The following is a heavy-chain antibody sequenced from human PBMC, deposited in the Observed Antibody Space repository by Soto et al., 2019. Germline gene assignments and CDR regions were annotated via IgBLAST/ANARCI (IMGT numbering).Heavy chain of an antibody. CDR1: GGTYNTFA. Sequence: QVQLVQSGAEVKKPGSSVKVSCKASGGTYNTFAISWVRQAPGQGLEWMGGIIPVLGPAFYAQKFQGRVTITADKSTTTAYLELTSLRSEDTAVYYCVRAAKRYFDYWGRGTLVTVSS. CDR2: IIPVLGPA. V-gene: IGHV1-69*06. J-gene: IGHJ4*02. CDR3: VRAAKRYFDY.